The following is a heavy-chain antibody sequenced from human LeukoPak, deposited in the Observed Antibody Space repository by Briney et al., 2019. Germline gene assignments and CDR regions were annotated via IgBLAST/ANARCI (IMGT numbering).Heavy chain of an antibody. CDR2: ISGSGDST. D-gene: IGHD3-22*01. V-gene: IGHV3-23*01. Sequence: PGGSLRLSCAASGFTFSSYAMSWVRQAPGKGLEWVSAISGSGDSTYYADSVKGRFTISRDNSKNTLYLQMNSLRAEDTAVYYCAKDPYYYNSSGYLPDYWGQGTLVTVSS. J-gene: IGHJ4*02. CDR3: AKDPYYYNSSGYLPDY. CDR1: GFTFSSYA.